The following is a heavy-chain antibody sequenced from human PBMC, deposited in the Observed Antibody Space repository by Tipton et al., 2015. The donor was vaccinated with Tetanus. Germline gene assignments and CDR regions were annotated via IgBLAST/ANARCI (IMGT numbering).Heavy chain of an antibody. V-gene: IGHV4-30-2*01. CDR3: ARATSTGPAYNWFDP. J-gene: IGHJ5*02. Sequence: TLSLTCNVSGGLITTGGYSWGWIRQPPGQGLEWLGYIYQTDSTYYNPSVRSRLTLSLQRSKNQVSLKLSSVTAADTAVYYCARATSTGPAYNWFDPWGQGTLVTVSS. CDR2: IYQTDST. CDR1: GGLITTGGYS. D-gene: IGHD2-8*02.